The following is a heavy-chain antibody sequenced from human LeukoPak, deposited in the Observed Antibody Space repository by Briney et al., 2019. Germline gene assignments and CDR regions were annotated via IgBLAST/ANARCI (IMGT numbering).Heavy chain of an antibody. CDR1: GFTFSGFW. CDR2: INSDGSEG. V-gene: IGHV3-7*03. Sequence: GGSLRLSCAVSGFTFSGFWMSWSRQAPGKGLEWVASINSDGSEGYCADVVKGRFTISRDNAKNSLYLQINSLRAEDTAVYYCARAGTTVTPFDYWGQGTLVTVSS. J-gene: IGHJ4*02. CDR3: ARAGTTVTPFDY. D-gene: IGHD4-11*01.